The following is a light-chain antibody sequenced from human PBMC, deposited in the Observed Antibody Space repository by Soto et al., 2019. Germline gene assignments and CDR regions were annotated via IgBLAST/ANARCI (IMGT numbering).Light chain of an antibody. CDR2: GTS. Sequence: DIVLTQSPGTLSLSPGERATLSCRASQSVSSNYLAWYQQKPGQAPRLLIYGTSNRATGIPDRFTGSGSGTDLTLTISRLEPEDFGVYYCQQYGNSPPNTFGQGTRLDIE. CDR1: QSVSSNY. V-gene: IGKV3-20*01. J-gene: IGKJ5*01. CDR3: QQYGNSPPNT.